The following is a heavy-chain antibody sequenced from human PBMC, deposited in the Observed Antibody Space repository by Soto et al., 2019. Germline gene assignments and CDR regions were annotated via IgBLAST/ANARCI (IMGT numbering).Heavy chain of an antibody. V-gene: IGHV1-3*01. J-gene: IGHJ4*02. Sequence: QVQLVQSGAEVKKPGASVKVSCKASGYTFTSYAMNWVRKAPGQMLEWMGWINAGNGNTKYSQKFQGRVTITRDTSASTAYMELSSLRSEDTAVYYCARYGGQLRDFAYWCQGTLVTVST. D-gene: IGHD5-12*01. CDR3: ARYGGQLRDFAY. CDR1: GYTFTSYA. CDR2: INAGNGNT.